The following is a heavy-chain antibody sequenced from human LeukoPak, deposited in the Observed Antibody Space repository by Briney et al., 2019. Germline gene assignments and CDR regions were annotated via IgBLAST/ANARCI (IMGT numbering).Heavy chain of an antibody. CDR1: GGSISSSSYY. Sequence: PSETLSLTCTVSGGSISSSSYYWGWIRQPPGKGLEWIGSIYYSGSTYYNPSLKSRVTISVDTSKNQFSLKLSSVTAADTAVYYCARHEGDYVWGSYRYWGQGTLVTVSS. D-gene: IGHD3-16*02. V-gene: IGHV4-39*01. CDR3: ARHEGDYVWGSYRY. J-gene: IGHJ4*02. CDR2: IYYSGST.